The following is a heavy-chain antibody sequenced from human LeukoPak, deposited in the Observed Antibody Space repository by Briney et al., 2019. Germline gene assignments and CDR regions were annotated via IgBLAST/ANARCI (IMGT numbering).Heavy chain of an antibody. CDR3: ARDRWRYGSGSYYNDY. V-gene: IGHV3-33*01. Sequence: PGGSLRLSCAASGFTFNSYGMHWVRQAPGKGLEWVAVIWYDGSNKYYADSVKGRFTISRDNSKNTLYLQMNSLRAEDTAVYYCARDRWRYGSGSYYNDYWGQGTLVTVSS. CDR1: GFTFNSYG. CDR2: IWYDGSNK. D-gene: IGHD3-10*01. J-gene: IGHJ4*02.